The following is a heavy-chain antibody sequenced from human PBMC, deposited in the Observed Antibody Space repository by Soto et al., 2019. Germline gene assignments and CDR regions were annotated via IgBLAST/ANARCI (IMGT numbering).Heavy chain of an antibody. D-gene: IGHD3-3*01. CDR3: ARARPYFEFWSEHGDVIGNCFYGMDV. J-gene: IGHJ6*02. CDR1: GGSISRYY. CDR2: IYYSGST. V-gene: IGHV4-59*01. Sequence: PSETLSLTCTVSGGSISRYYWSWIRQPPGKGQEWIGYIYYSGSTNYNPSLKSRVTISVDTSKNQFSLKLRSVTAADTAVYYCARARPYFEFWSEHGDVIGNCFYGMDVWGQGTTVTVSS.